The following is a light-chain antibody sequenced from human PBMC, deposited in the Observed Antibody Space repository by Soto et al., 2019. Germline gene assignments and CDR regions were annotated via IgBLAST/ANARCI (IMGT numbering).Light chain of an antibody. CDR1: NSDIGTYNF. J-gene: IGLJ1*01. CDR3: TSYTTDTALV. CDR2: EVT. Sequence: QSALTQPASVSGSPGQSITISCTGTNSDIGTYNFVSWYQRPPGKAPKLLIYEVTNRPSGVSSRFSGSKSGSTASLTISGLQAEDEGDYYGTSYTTDTALVFGTGTKLTVL. V-gene: IGLV2-14*01.